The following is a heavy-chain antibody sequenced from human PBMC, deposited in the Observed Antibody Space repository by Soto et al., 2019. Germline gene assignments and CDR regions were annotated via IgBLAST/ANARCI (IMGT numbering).Heavy chain of an antibody. V-gene: IGHV4-59*01. CDR1: GGSISSYY. J-gene: IGHJ4*02. Sequence: QVQLQESGPGLVKPSETLSLTCTVSGGSISSYYWSWIRQPPGKGLEWIGYIYYSGCTNYNPSLKSLVTISVDTSKNQFSLKLSSVTAADTAVYYCARRYGGNFDYWGQGTLVTVSS. D-gene: IGHD1-26*01. CDR2: IYYSGCT. CDR3: ARRYGGNFDY.